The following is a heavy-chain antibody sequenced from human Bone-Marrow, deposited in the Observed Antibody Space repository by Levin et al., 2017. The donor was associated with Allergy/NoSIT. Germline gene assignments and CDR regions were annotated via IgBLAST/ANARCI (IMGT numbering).Heavy chain of an antibody. J-gene: IGHJ2*01. CDR2: VFYSGST. CDR1: GFTFGDYA. V-gene: IGHV4-31*02. CDR3: AREVSYKNGNWYYDL. Sequence: LRLSCTVSGFTFGDYAMSWFRQAPGKGLEWIGYVFYSGSTHYNPSLKSRVSISVDTSKNQFSLKLTSVTAADTAVYYCAREVSYKNGNWYYDLWGRGSLVTVSS. D-gene: IGHD1-14*01.